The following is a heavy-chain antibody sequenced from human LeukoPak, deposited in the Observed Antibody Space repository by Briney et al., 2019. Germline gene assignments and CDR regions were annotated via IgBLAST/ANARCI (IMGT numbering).Heavy chain of an antibody. CDR2: ISKSDSTT. CDR3: ASAVAAPDQDPPFDY. V-gene: IGHV3-11*01. J-gene: IGHJ4*02. CDR1: GGSLNGHY. Sequence: LSLTCAVYGGSLNGHYWSWIRQAPGKGLEWVSYISKSDSTTYYADTVKGRFTISRDSAKNSVYLYMNSLRAEDTAVYYCASAVAAPDQDPPFDYWGQGTLVTVSS. D-gene: IGHD6-25*01.